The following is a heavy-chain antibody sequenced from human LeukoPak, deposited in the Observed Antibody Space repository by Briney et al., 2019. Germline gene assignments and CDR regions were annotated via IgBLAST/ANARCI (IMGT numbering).Heavy chain of an antibody. J-gene: IGHJ4*02. CDR3: ARALRAFCDY. CDR2: IYHSGST. V-gene: IGHV4-38-2*02. CDR1: GYSISSGYY. Sequence: PSETLSLTCTVSGYSISSGYYWGWIRQPPGKGLEWFGSIYHSGSTYYNPSLKSRVTISVDTSKNQFSLKLSSVTAADTAVYYCARALRAFCDYWGQGTLVTVSS. D-gene: IGHD3-10*01.